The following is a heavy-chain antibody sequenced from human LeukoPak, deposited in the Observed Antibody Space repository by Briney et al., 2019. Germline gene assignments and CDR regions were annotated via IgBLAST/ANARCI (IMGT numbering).Heavy chain of an antibody. CDR1: GGSFSGYY. Sequence: SETLSLTCAVYGGSFSGYYWSWIRRPPGKGLEWIGSMYYSGNNYYNPALNSRVTISADTSRNQFSLKVISMTAADTAVYYCARVSWRSGYFDYWGQGALVTVSS. CDR2: MYYSGNN. CDR3: ARVSWRSGYFDY. J-gene: IGHJ4*02. V-gene: IGHV4-34*01. D-gene: IGHD1-1*01.